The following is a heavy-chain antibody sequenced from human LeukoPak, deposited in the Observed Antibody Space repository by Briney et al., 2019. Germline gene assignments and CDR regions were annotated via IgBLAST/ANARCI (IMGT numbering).Heavy chain of an antibody. V-gene: IGHV4-59*08. CDR1: GGSISSYY. Sequence: ASETLSLTCTVPGGSISSYYWSWIRQPPGEGLEWIGYIYYSGSTNYNPSLKSRVTISVDTSKNQFSLKLSSVTAADTAVYYCARRHCSSTSCSYYFDYWGQGTLVTVSS. CDR3: ARRHCSSTSCSYYFDY. J-gene: IGHJ4*02. CDR2: IYYSGST. D-gene: IGHD2-2*01.